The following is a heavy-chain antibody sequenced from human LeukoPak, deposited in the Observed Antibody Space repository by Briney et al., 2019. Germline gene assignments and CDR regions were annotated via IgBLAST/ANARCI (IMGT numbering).Heavy chain of an antibody. Sequence: PGGSLRLSCAASGFTFSSYAMHWVRQAPGKGLEYVSAISSNGGSTYYANSVKGRFTISRDNSKNTLYLQMGSLRAEDMAVYYCAKLDVVVPAAPFDYWGQGTLVTVSS. CDR2: ISSNGGST. CDR1: GFTFSSYA. D-gene: IGHD2-2*01. V-gene: IGHV3-64*01. J-gene: IGHJ4*02. CDR3: AKLDVVVPAAPFDY.